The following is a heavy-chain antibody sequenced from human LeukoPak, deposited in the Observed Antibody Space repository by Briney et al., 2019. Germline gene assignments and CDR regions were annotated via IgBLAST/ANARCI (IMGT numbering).Heavy chain of an antibody. V-gene: IGHV3-21*01. CDR3: ARYVRSYYDSEREPFDY. Sequence: GGSLSLSCAASGFNFTTHGMNWVRQAPGKGLEWLSSISSSGSYTYYTDSVKGRFTISRDNAKNSLYLQMNSLRAEDTAVYYCARYVRSYYDSEREPFDYWGQGTLVTVSS. CDR1: GFNFTTHG. D-gene: IGHD1-26*01. J-gene: IGHJ4*02. CDR2: ISSSGSYT.